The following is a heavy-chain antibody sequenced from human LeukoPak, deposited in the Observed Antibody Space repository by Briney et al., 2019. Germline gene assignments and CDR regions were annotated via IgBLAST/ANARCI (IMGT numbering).Heavy chain of an antibody. CDR1: GFTFSGSA. V-gene: IGHV3-73*01. J-gene: IGHJ4*02. D-gene: IGHD3-10*01. Sequence: GSLRLSCAASGFTFSGSALHWVRQASGKGLEWVGRIRSTANGYATAYAASVKGRFTISRDDSKNTAYLQMDSLKTEDTAVYHCTGNYYGSGSYADFDYWGQGTLVTVSS. CDR3: TGNYYGSGSYADFDY. CDR2: IRSTANGYAT.